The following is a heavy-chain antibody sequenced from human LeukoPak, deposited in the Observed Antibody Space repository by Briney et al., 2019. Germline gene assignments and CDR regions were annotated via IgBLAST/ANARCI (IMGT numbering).Heavy chain of an antibody. CDR2: IHSDGTTT. Sequence: GGSLRLSCEASGFTLNIYWMNWVRLAPGKGLVSVSRIHSDGTTTSYADSVKGRFTISRDNAKNTVYLQMNNLRAEDTAVYFCARDVYYSLDPWGQGAQVTVSS. D-gene: IGHD3-22*01. CDR1: GFTLNIYW. V-gene: IGHV3-74*01. CDR3: ARDVYYSLDP. J-gene: IGHJ5*02.